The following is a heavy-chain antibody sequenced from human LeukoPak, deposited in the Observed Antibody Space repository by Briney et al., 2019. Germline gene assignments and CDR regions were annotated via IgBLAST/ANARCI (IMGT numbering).Heavy chain of an antibody. Sequence: GGSLRLSCAASGFTFSSYSMNWVRQAPGKGLEWVSSISSSSSYIYYADSVKGRFTISRDNAKNSLYLQMNSLRAEDTAVYYCARVAVAGPAKDYWGQGTLVTVSS. D-gene: IGHD6-19*01. CDR3: ARVAVAGPAKDY. CDR2: ISSSSSYI. CDR1: GFTFSSYS. V-gene: IGHV3-21*01. J-gene: IGHJ4*02.